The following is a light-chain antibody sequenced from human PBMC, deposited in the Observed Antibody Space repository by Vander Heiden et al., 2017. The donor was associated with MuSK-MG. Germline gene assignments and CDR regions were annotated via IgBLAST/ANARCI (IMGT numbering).Light chain of an antibody. J-gene: IGLJ2*01. CDR1: TFGKKY. CDR3: QASDSSTGVV. Sequence: SYELTQPPSASVSPGQTATISCSGATFGKKYTCWYPHKPGPSPVLRSIQNTRRPAGIPERFSASNSGNTATPTITGTQAVDEADYYCQASDSSTGVVFGGGTKLTVL. CDR2: QNT. V-gene: IGLV3-1*01.